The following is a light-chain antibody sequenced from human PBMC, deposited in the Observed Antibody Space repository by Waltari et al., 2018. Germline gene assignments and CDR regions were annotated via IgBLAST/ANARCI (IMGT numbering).Light chain of an antibody. CDR2: GAS. CDR1: HSLGSN. J-gene: IGKJ3*01. CDR3: QQYNTWPRT. V-gene: IGKV3-15*01. Sequence: VMTQSPATMSVSPGERATLSCRASHSLGSNLAWYQQKPGHTPRLLIYGASTRATGVPARFSGSGAGREFTLTISSLQSEDSVFYYCQQYNTWPRTFGPGTKVDIK.